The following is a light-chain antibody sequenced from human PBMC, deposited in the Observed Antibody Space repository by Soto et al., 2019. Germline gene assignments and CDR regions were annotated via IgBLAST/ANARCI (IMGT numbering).Light chain of an antibody. V-gene: IGKV3-20*01. CDR1: QSVSGSY. J-gene: IGKJ5*01. CDR3: QQYTSSLIT. Sequence: ETVLTQSPGTLSLSPGERATLSCRASQSVSGSYLAWYQQKPGQAPRLLIYGASGRATGIPDRFSGSGSGTDFTLTISRLEPEDFAVYYCQQYTSSLITFGQGTRLEIK. CDR2: GAS.